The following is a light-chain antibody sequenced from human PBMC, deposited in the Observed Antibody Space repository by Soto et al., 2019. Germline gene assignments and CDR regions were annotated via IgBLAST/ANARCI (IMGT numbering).Light chain of an antibody. CDR3: SSYTSSSTLV. J-gene: IGLJ1*01. CDR1: SSDVGGYDY. V-gene: IGLV2-14*03. Sequence: QSVLTQPASVSGSPGQSITIPCTGTSSDVGGYDYVSWYQHHPGKAPKLMIYDVSNRPSGVSNRFSGSKSGNTASLTISGLQAEDEADYYCSSYTSSSTLVFGTGTKVTVL. CDR2: DVS.